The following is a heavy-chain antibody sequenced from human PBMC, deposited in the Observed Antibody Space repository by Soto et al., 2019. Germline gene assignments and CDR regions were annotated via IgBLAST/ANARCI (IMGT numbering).Heavy chain of an antibody. V-gene: IGHV3-66*01. CDR2: IQSGGRT. Sequence: EVQLVESGGGLVQPGGSLRLSCAASGFTVSSYYMTWVRQAPGKGLEWVSLIQSGGRTYYAGSVKGSFTISRDNSENPLFLQESSLRVEDTAMYDGARDDVHCGGGRLYGVHMDVWGKGTTVTVSS. CDR1: GFTVSSYY. CDR3: ARDDVHCGGGRLYGVHMDV. J-gene: IGHJ6*03. D-gene: IGHD2-15*01.